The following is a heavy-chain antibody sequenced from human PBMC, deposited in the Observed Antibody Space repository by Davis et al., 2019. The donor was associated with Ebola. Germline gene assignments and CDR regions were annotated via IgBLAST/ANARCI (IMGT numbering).Heavy chain of an antibody. V-gene: IGHV4-59*01. Sequence: GSLRLSCTVSGGSISSYYWSWIRQPPGKGLEWIGYIYYSGSTNYNPSLKSRVTISVDTSKNQFSLKLSSVTAADTAVYYCARDSLGVVLVPAATDYYYYGMDVWGQGTTVTVSS. CDR3: ARDSLGVVLVPAATDYYYYGMDV. CDR1: GGSISSYY. J-gene: IGHJ6*02. CDR2: IYYSGST. D-gene: IGHD2-2*01.